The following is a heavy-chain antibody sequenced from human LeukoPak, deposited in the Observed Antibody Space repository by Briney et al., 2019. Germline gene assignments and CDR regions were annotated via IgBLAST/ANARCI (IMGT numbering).Heavy chain of an antibody. CDR2: ISSSSSYI. D-gene: IGHD4-17*01. J-gene: IGHJ4*02. Sequence: QAGGSLRLSCAASGFTFSSYSMNWVRQAPGKGLEWVSSISSSSSYIYYADSVKGRFAISRDNAKNSLYLQMNSLRAEDTAVYYCSTVTKFDYWGQGTLVTVSS. CDR3: STVTKFDY. CDR1: GFTFSSYS. V-gene: IGHV3-21*01.